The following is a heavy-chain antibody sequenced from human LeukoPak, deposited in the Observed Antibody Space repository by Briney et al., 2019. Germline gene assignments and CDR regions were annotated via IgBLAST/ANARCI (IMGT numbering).Heavy chain of an antibody. J-gene: IGHJ5*02. D-gene: IGHD1-14*01. CDR2: MNQSGST. CDR3: ARDLPETEFDP. Sequence: SETLSLTCAVYGGPFSAYWSWIRQPPGKGLEWIGEMNQSGSTNYNPSLKSRVTISVDTAKNQFSLKLSSVTAADTAVYYCARDLPETEFDPWGQGTLVTVSS. V-gene: IGHV4-34*01. CDR1: GGPFSAY.